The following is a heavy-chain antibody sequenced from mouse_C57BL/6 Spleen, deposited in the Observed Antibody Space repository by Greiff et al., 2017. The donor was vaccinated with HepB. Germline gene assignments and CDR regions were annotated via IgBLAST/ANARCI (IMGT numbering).Heavy chain of an antibody. D-gene: IGHD2-4*01. CDR1: GYTFTSYW. J-gene: IGHJ3*01. CDR2: IYPGSGST. V-gene: IGHV1-55*01. Sequence: VQLQQPGAELVKPGASVKMSCKASGYTFTSYWITWVKQRPGQGLEWIGDIYPGSGSTNYNEKFKSKATLTVDTSSSTAYMQLSSLTSEDSAVYYCAIDYDYGAWFAYWGQGTLVTVSA. CDR3: AIDYDYGAWFAY.